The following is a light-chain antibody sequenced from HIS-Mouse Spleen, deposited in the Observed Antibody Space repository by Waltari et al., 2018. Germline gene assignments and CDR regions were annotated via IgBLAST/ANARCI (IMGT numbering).Light chain of an antibody. CDR1: SSDVGGYNH. V-gene: IGLV2-14*03. Sequence: QSALTQPASVSGSPGQSITISCTGTSSDVGGYNHVPWYQQHPGKAPKLMIYDVSNRPSGVSNRFSGSKSGNTASLTISGLQAEEEADYYCSSYTSSSTYVFGTGTKVTVL. CDR2: DVS. J-gene: IGLJ1*01. CDR3: SSYTSSSTYV.